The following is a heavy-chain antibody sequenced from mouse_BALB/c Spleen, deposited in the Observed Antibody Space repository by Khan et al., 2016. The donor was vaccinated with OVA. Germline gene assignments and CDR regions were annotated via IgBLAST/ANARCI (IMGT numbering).Heavy chain of an antibody. CDR3: ARWCDGYCSLYAMDY. J-gene: IGHJ4*01. D-gene: IGHD2-3*01. CDR2: IWSDGST. Sequence: VQLQESGPGLVAPSQSLSITCTVSGFSLTTYGVHWVRQPPGKGLEWLVVIWSDGSTNYNSVLKSRLSISKDNSKSQVFLKMNSLQTDDTAMYYCARWCDGYCSLYAMDYWGQGTSVTVSS. V-gene: IGHV2-6*02. CDR1: GFSLTTYG.